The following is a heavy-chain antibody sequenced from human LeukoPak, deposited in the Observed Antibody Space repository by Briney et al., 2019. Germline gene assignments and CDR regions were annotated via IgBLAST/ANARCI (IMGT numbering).Heavy chain of an antibody. J-gene: IGHJ4*02. D-gene: IGHD2-8*01. Sequence: PGGSLRLSCAAAGFDFDNYWMTWVRQAPGKGLEWVANMNQDGSEQYYVDSVKGRFTISRDNGKKSLYLQMNSLRAEDTAVYCCSRGQGCAYWGQGTLVTVSS. CDR3: SRGQGCAY. CDR2: MNQDGSEQ. CDR1: GFDFDNYW. V-gene: IGHV3-7*04.